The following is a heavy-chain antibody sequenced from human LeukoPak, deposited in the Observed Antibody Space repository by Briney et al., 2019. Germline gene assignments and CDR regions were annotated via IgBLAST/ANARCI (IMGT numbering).Heavy chain of an antibody. CDR2: IYYSGST. V-gene: IGHV4-39*07. D-gene: IGHD3-9*01. CDR1: GGSISSSSYY. Sequence: SETLSLTCTVSGGSISSSSYYWGWIRQPPGKGLEWIGSIYYSGSTYYNPSLKSRVTISVDTSKNQFSLKLSSVTAADTAVYYCASYEYYDILTGYYKGNYFEYWGQGTLVTVSS. J-gene: IGHJ4*02. CDR3: ASYEYYDILTGYYKGNYFEY.